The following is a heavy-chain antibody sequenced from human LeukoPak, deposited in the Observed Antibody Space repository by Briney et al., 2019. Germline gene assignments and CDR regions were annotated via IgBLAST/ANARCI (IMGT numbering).Heavy chain of an antibody. D-gene: IGHD5-12*01. CDR2: ISPDSGGT. CDR3: AKDGRNIVANRNHHFDY. Sequence: ASAKVSCKASGFSFTVYYIHWVRQAPGQGLEWMGWISPDSGGTNFAQKFQGRVTMTRDTSISTAYMELSRLRSDDTAVYYCAKDGRNIVANRNHHFDYWGQGTLVTVSS. V-gene: IGHV1-2*02. CDR1: GFSFTVYY. J-gene: IGHJ4*02.